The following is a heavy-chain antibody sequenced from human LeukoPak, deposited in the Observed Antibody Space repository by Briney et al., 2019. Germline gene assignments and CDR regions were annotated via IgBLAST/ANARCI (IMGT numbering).Heavy chain of an antibody. CDR2: INPNSGGT. V-gene: IGHV1-18*01. J-gene: IGHJ4*02. Sequence: GASVKVSCKASGYTFTNSAIHWVRQAPGQRLEWMGWINPNSGGTNYAQKLQGRVTMTTDTSTSTAYMELRSLRSDDTAVYYCAREVGIAAPPDYWGQGTLVTVSS. D-gene: IGHD6-6*01. CDR1: GYTFTNSA. CDR3: AREVGIAAPPDY.